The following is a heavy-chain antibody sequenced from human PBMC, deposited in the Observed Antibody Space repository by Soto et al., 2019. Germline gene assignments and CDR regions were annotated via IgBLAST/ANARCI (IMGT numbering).Heavy chain of an antibody. J-gene: IGHJ3*01. CDR1: GFTFSSIW. Sequence: EVQLVESGGGLVQPGGSLRLSCAASGFTFSSIWMHWVRQAPGKGLLWVSRINTDGSSTSYADSVKGRFTISRDNTKNTLSLQMNSLRAEDTAGYYCARDLPGGWGQGTMVTVSS. V-gene: IGHV3-74*01. CDR3: ARDLPGG. CDR2: INTDGSST.